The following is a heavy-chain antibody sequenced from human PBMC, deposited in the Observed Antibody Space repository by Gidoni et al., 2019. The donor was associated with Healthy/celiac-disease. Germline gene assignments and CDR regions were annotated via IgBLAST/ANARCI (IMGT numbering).Heavy chain of an antibody. J-gene: IGHJ3*02. V-gene: IGHV3-33*01. CDR1: GVTFSSYG. Sequence: QGQLVESGGGVVQPGRSRRLSCAASGVTFSSYGMHWVRQAPGKGLEWVAVLLYDGSHTYYADSVQGRFTISRDNSKNTLYLQMNSLRAEDTAVYYCARAPLPPWGAFDIWGQGTMVTVSS. D-gene: IGHD7-27*01. CDR2: LLYDGSHT. CDR3: ARAPLPPWGAFDI.